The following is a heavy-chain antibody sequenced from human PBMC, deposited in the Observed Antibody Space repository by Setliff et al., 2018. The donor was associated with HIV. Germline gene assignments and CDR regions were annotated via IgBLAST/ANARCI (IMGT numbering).Heavy chain of an antibody. CDR2: IYTSGST. J-gene: IGHJ4*02. D-gene: IGHD3-16*02. V-gene: IGHV4-61*08. CDR1: GGSITSSGYN. CDR3: ARGLDVWGTYRYRNYFDY. Sequence: SETLSLTCIVSGGSITSSGYNWNWIRQHPGKGLEWIGYIYTSGSTNYNPSLKSRVTISVDTSKNQFSLNLTSVTAADTAIYYCARGLDVWGTYRYRNYFDYWGQGTLVTVSS.